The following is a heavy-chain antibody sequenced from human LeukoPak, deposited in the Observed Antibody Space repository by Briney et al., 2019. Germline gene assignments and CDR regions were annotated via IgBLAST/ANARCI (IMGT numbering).Heavy chain of an antibody. V-gene: IGHV3-49*04. J-gene: IGHJ4*02. CDR1: GFTFGDHA. D-gene: IGHD5-18*01. CDR2: IRRKVYGGTA. CDR3: RGYSYSIGIDY. Sequence: PGQSLRLSCTASGFTFGDHAMSWVRQAPGKGLEWVGFIRRKVYGGTAEYAASVKGRFTISRDDSKSIAYLQMSNLKTEDTAVYYCRGYSYSIGIDYWGQETLVTVSS.